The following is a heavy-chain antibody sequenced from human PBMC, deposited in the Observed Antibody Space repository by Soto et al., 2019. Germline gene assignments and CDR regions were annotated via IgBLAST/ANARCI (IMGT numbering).Heavy chain of an antibody. CDR2: ISDDGKNV. D-gene: IGHD5-12*01. CDR3: AKGAGRTGGSDYRLGQ. J-gene: IGHJ4*02. Sequence: QVQLVESGGGVVQPWRSLRLSCEASGFICSNYALHWVCQAPGKGLEWLAVISDDGKNVHYADSVKGRVTISRDNLKSTLYLQVTGLRPGDTGGYYCAKGAGRTGGSDYRLGQWGKGTVFTVSS. CDR1: GFICSNYA. V-gene: IGHV3-30*18.